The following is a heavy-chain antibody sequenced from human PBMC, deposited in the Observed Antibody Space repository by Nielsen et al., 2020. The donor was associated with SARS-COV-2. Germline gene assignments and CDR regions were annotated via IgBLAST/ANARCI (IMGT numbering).Heavy chain of an antibody. D-gene: IGHD2-2*01. V-gene: IGHV1-18*04. CDR2: ISGYNGNT. CDR1: GYTFTNYG. Sequence: ASVKVSCKASGYTFTNYGISWVRQAPGQGLEWMGWISGYNGNTKYAQRLQGRVTMTTDTSTRTAYMELRSLTSDDTAVYYCATERSGVVPGPMGIGMWYSYYYMDVWGKGTTVTVSS. CDR3: ATERSGVVPGPMGIGMWYSYYYMDV. J-gene: IGHJ6*03.